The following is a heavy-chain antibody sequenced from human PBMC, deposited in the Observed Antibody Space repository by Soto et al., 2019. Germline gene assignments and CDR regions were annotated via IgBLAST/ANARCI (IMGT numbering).Heavy chain of an antibody. D-gene: IGHD3-22*01. V-gene: IGHV3-21*01. CDR3: ARDETYYYDSSGYNDY. Sequence: VQLVESGGGLVKPGGSLRLSCAASGFTFSSYSMNWVRQAPGKGLEWVSSISSSSSYIYYADSVKGRFTISRDNAKNSLYLQMNSLRAEDTAVYYCARDETYYYDSSGYNDYWGQGTLVTVSS. J-gene: IGHJ4*02. CDR2: ISSSSSYI. CDR1: GFTFSSYS.